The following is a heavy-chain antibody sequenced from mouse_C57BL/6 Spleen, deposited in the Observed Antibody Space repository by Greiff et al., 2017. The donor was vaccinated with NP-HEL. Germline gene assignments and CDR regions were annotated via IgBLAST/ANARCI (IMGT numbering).Heavy chain of an antibody. CDR3: ARIAERNITTVVANYAMDY. Sequence: QVTLKESGPGILQPSQTLSLTCSFSGFSLSTFGMGVGWIRQPSGKGLEWLAHIWWDDDKYYNPALKSRLTISKDTSKNQVFLKIANVDTADTATYYCARIAERNITTVVANYAMDYWGQGTSVTVSS. D-gene: IGHD1-1*01. V-gene: IGHV8-8*01. CDR2: IWWDDDK. J-gene: IGHJ4*01. CDR1: GFSLSTFGMG.